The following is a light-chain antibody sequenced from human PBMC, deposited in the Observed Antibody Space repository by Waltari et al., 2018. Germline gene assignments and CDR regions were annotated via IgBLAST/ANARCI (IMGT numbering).Light chain of an antibody. V-gene: IGKV3-15*01. CDR2: GAS. CDR3: QHYNSWPLT. Sequence: EVVMTQSPATLSMSPGERVTLSCRASPSVGDNLAWYHQKPGQAPRLLMYGASTRATGIPARFSGSGSGTQFALTISSLQSEDFAVYYCQHYNSWPLTFGGGTKVEI. CDR1: PSVGDN. J-gene: IGKJ4*01.